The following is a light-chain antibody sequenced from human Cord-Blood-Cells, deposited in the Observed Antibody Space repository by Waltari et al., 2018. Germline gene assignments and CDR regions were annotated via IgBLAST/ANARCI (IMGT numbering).Light chain of an antibody. Sequence: QSALTQPASVSGSPGQSITISCTGTSSDVGRYNLVSWYQQHPGKAPKLLFYEGSKRTSGVSNRFSGSKSGNTASLTSSGLQAEDEADYYCCSYAGSSSVVFGGGTKLTVL. CDR1: SSDVGRYNL. J-gene: IGLJ2*01. CDR2: EGS. V-gene: IGLV2-23*01. CDR3: CSYAGSSSVV.